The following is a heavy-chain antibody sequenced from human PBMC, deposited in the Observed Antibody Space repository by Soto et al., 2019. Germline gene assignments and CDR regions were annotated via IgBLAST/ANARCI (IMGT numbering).Heavy chain of an antibody. Sequence: QLQLQESGPGLVKPSETLSLTCTVSGGSISSSSYYWGWIRQPPGKGLEGIGSIYYSGSTYYNPSLNSRVTISVDTSKNQFSLKLSSVTAADTAVYYCARLAMVRGVIVYYYGMDVWGQGTTVTVSS. V-gene: IGHV4-39*01. CDR1: GGSISSSSYY. D-gene: IGHD3-10*01. J-gene: IGHJ6*02. CDR2: IYYSGST. CDR3: ARLAMVRGVIVYYYGMDV.